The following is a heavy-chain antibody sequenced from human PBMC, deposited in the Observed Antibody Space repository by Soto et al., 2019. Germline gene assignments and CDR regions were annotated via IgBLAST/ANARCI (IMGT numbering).Heavy chain of an antibody. V-gene: IGHV4-59*01. D-gene: IGHD4-17*01. Sequence: ASETLSLTCTVSGGSISSYYWSWIRQPPGKGLEYIGFIYYSGATNNNPSLKSRVTISVDTSKNQFSLKLSSVTAADTAVYYCARGDGLYGGNSPPFDYWGQGXLVPVYS. J-gene: IGHJ4*02. CDR1: GGSISSYY. CDR3: ARGDGLYGGNSPPFDY. CDR2: IYYSGAT.